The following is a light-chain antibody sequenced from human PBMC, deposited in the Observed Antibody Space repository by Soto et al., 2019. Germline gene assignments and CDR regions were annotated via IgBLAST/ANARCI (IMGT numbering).Light chain of an antibody. J-gene: IGKJ2*01. CDR1: ETIIDY. CDR3: QQSFCAPRT. V-gene: IGKV1-39*01. Sequence: DIQMSQSPSSLSASVGDSVTITCRASETIIDYLNWYQQQPGEAPKLLIFSASSLHSGVPSRFRGSGSGTHFTLTISSIQIEDFPTYFCQQSFCAPRTFGQGTKLQGK. CDR2: SAS.